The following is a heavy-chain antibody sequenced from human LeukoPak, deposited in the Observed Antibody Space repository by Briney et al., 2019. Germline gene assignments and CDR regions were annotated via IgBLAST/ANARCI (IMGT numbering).Heavy chain of an antibody. V-gene: IGHV5-51*01. J-gene: IGHJ5*02. Sequence: GESLKISCKGSGYSFTSYWIGWVRQMPGKGLEWMGIIYPGDSDTRYSPSLQGQVTISADKSISTAYLQWSSLKASDTAMYYCARGLYGDYVSTYNWFDPWGQGTLVTVSS. CDR1: GYSFTSYW. CDR3: ARGLYGDYVSTYNWFDP. D-gene: IGHD4-17*01. CDR2: IYPGDSDT.